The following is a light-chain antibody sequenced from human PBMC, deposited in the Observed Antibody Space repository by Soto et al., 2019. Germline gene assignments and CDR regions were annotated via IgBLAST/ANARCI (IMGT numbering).Light chain of an antibody. CDR3: SSYTSSSTLV. Sequence: QSALTQPASVSGSPGQSITISCTGTSSDVGGYNYVSWYQQHPGKXXXLXIYDVSNRPSGVSXRFSGSXXGXXXPLTISGLQAEDEADYYCSSYTSSSTLVFGGGTKLTVL. J-gene: IGLJ2*01. CDR1: SSDVGGYNY. CDR2: DVS. V-gene: IGLV2-14*01.